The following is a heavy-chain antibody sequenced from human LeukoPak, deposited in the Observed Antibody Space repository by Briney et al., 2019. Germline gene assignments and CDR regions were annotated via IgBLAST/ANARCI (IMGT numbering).Heavy chain of an antibody. CDR2: INPNSGGT. CDR3: ARTFSSWYPYFDY. D-gene: IGHD6-13*01. V-gene: IGHV1-2*02. J-gene: IGHJ4*02. CDR1: GYTFTGYY. Sequence: ASVKVSCKASGYTFTGYYMHWVRQAPGQGLEWMGWINPNSGGTNYAQKFQGRVTMTRDTSISTAYMELSRLRSDDTAVYYCARTFSSWYPYFDYWGQGTLVTVSS.